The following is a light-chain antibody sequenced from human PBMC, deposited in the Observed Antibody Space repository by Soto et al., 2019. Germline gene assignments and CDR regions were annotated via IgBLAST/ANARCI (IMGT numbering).Light chain of an antibody. J-gene: IGKJ3*01. Sequence: EIVLTHSPGTLSLSPGEGATLSCRASQSVSSSYLAWYQQKPGQAPRLLIYGASSRATGIPDRFSGSGSGTDFTLTISRLEPEDFAVYYCQQYGGSPPIITFGPGTKVDIK. CDR1: QSVSSSY. V-gene: IGKV3-20*01. CDR3: QQYGGSPPIIT. CDR2: GAS.